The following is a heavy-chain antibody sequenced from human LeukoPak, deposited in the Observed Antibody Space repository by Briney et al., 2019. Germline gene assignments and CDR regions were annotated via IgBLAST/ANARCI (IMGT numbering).Heavy chain of an antibody. CDR3: AKDRVGAVSDNWFDP. J-gene: IGHJ5*02. CDR2: ISSSGAST. V-gene: IGHV3-23*01. D-gene: IGHD3-16*01. Sequence: GGSLRLSCAASGFTVSSNYMNWVRQAPGKGLEWVSGISSSGASTYYADSVKGRFTISRDNSKNMLYLQMNSLRVEDTAVYYCAKDRVGAVSDNWFDPWGQGTLVTVSS. CDR1: GFTVSSNY.